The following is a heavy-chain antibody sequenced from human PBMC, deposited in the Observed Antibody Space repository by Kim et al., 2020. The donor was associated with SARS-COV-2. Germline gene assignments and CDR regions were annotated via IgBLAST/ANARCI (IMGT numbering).Heavy chain of an antibody. CDR3: TTDSHTIASGWYVFHY. Sequence: PVKGRFTISRDDSKNTLYLQMNSLKTEDTAVYYCTTDSHTIASGWYVFHYWGQGTLVTVSS. J-gene: IGHJ4*02. D-gene: IGHD6-19*01. V-gene: IGHV3-15*01.